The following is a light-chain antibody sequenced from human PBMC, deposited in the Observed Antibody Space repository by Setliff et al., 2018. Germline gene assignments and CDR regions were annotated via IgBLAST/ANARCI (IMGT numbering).Light chain of an antibody. CDR3: SSYTSSSTFV. CDR2: DVS. J-gene: IGLJ1*01. V-gene: IGLV2-14*01. Sequence: QSVLTQPASVSGSPGQSITISCTGTSSDVGGYNYVSWYQQHPGKAPKLMIYDVSKRPLGVSNRFSGSKSGNTASLTISGLQAEDEADYYCSSYTSSSTFVFGTGTKVTVL. CDR1: SSDVGGYNY.